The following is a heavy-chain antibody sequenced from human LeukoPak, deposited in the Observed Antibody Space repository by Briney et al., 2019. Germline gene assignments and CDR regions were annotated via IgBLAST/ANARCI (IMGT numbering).Heavy chain of an antibody. V-gene: IGHV3-72*01. Sequence: PGGSLRLSCAASGFTFSDRNIHWLRQAPEKGLEWVGRIRNKASNYVTEYAASVKGRFTFSRDDSKNSVYLQMNSLKPADTAVYYCARGGRDGYNSPFDHWGLGTLVTVSS. J-gene: IGHJ4*02. D-gene: IGHD5-24*01. CDR3: ARGGRDGYNSPFDH. CDR1: GFTFSDRN. CDR2: IRNKASNYVT.